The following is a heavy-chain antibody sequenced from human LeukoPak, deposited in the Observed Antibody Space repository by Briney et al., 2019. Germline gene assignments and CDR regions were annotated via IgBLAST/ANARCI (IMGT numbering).Heavy chain of an antibody. CDR3: ASALRGWLQFNY. CDR2: IYNSGST. J-gene: IGHJ4*02. D-gene: IGHD5-24*01. V-gene: IGHV4-59*01. Sequence: SETLSLTCSVSGGSTSSYYWSWMRQPPGRGLEWIGYIYNSGSTNYNPSLKSRVTISVDTSKNQFSLKLSSVTAADTAVYYCASALRGWLQFNYWGQGTLVTVSS. CDR1: GGSTSSYY.